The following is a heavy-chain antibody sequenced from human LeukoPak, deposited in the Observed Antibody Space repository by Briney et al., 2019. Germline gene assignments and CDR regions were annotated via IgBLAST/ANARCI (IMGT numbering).Heavy chain of an antibody. CDR1: GLTFSSYW. CDR2: INGDGSTT. J-gene: IGHJ4*02. Sequence: GGSLRLSCAASGLTFSSYWMHWVRQAPGKGLVWVSRINGDGSTTSYADSVKGRFTISRDNAKNTLYLQMNTLRAEDTAVYYCARRNYWGQGTLVTVSS. V-gene: IGHV3-74*01. CDR3: ARRNY.